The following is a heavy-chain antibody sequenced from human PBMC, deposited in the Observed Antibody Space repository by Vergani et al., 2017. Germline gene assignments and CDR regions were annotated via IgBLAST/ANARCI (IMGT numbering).Heavy chain of an antibody. J-gene: IGHJ3*02. CDR3: ARDRGLFDAFDI. CDR1: GFTFSSYS. Sequence: EVQLVESGGGLVQPGGSLRLSCAASGFTFSSYSMNWVRQAPGKGLGWVSYISSSSSTIYYADSVKGRFTISRDNAKNSLYLQMNSLRAEDTAVYYCARDRGLFDAFDIWGQGTMVTVSS. D-gene: IGHD3-10*01. CDR2: ISSSSSTI. V-gene: IGHV3-48*04.